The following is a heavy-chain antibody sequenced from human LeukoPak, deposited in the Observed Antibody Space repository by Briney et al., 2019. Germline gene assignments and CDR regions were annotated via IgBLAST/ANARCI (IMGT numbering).Heavy chain of an antibody. V-gene: IGHV4-34*01. Sequence: PSETLSLTCAVYGGSFSGYYWSWIRQPPGKGLEWIGEINHSGSTNYNPSLKSRVTISVDTSKNQFSLKLSSVTAADTAVYYCARGPEISGSRDYWGQGTLVTVSS. J-gene: IGHJ4*02. CDR2: INHSGST. CDR1: GGSFSGYY. CDR3: ARGPEISGSRDY. D-gene: IGHD1-26*01.